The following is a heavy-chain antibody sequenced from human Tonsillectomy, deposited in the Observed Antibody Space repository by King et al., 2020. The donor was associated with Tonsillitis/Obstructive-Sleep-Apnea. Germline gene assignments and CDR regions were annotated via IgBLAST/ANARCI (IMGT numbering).Heavy chain of an antibody. Sequence: VQLVESGGGLVQPGGSLRLSCAASGFTFSSYAMSWVRQAPGKGLEWVSAISVSGGSTYYADSVKGRFTISRDNSKNTLYLQRNSLGAEDTAVYYSTKPLPPGYELAVDYWGQGSLVTVSS. J-gene: IGHJ4*02. V-gene: IGHV3-23*04. CDR1: GFTFSSYA. D-gene: IGHD5-12*01. CDR2: ISVSGGST. CDR3: TKPLPPGYELAVDY.